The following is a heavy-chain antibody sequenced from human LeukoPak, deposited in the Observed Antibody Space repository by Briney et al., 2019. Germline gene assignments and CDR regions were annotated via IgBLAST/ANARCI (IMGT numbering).Heavy chain of an antibody. Sequence: GGSLRLSCAASGFTFSSYSMNWVRQAPGKGLEWVSSISSSSSYIYYADSVKGRFTISRDNAKNSLYLQMNSLRAEDTAVYYCAKDASKQYCTNGVCYPDYYYGMDVWGQGTTVTVSS. CDR2: ISSSSSYI. J-gene: IGHJ6*02. CDR3: AKDASKQYCTNGVCYPDYYYGMDV. CDR1: GFTFSSYS. V-gene: IGHV3-21*01. D-gene: IGHD2-8*01.